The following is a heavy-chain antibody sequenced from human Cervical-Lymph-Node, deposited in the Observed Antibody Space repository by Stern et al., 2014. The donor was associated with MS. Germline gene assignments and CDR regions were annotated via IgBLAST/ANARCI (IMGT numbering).Heavy chain of an antibody. Sequence: EVHLVESGGGLVQPGGSLRLSCAASGFTFSSYWMHWVRQAPGKGLGWVSRINTNERNTDYADSVKGRFIISRDNAKNTLYLQMNSLRAEDTAVYFCAREGYRGYYFDYWGQGTLVTVSS. V-gene: IGHV3-74*01. CDR3: AREGYRGYYFDY. CDR2: INTNERNT. D-gene: IGHD5-12*01. CDR1: GFTFSSYW. J-gene: IGHJ4*02.